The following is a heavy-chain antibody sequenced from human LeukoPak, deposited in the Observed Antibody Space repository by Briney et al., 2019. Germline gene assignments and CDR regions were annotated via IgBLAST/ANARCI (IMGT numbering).Heavy chain of an antibody. J-gene: IGHJ4*02. CDR3: ARGRGDYGLFDS. CDR1: GYTFTSYA. Sequence: GASGKVSCKASGYTFTSYAMQWGRQAPGQRGGWRGWINARNGKRKYSQKFQGRVTITRDTSPSTAYMELSSLRSQDTAVYYCARGRGDYGLFDSWGQGTLVTVPS. D-gene: IGHD4-17*01. CDR2: INARNGKR. V-gene: IGHV1-3*01.